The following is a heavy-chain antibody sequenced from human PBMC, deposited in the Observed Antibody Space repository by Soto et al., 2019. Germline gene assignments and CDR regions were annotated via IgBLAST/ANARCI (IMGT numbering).Heavy chain of an antibody. D-gene: IGHD3-10*01. V-gene: IGHV3-23*01. Sequence: EVQLLESGGGLVQPGGSLRLSCAASGFTFSSYAMSWVRQAPGKGLEWVSAISGSGGSTYYADAVKGRFTISRDNSKNKMYLQMNSLRAEDTAVYYCVLWPPYYFDYWGQGTLVTVSS. CDR3: VLWPPYYFDY. CDR1: GFTFSSYA. CDR2: ISGSGGST. J-gene: IGHJ4*02.